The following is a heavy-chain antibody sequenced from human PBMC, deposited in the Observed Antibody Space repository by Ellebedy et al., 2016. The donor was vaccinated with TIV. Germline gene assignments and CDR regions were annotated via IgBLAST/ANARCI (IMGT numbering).Heavy chain of an antibody. J-gene: IGHJ4*02. D-gene: IGHD3-22*01. CDR2: IIPIFGTA. V-gene: IGHV1-69*13. CDR3: ASINYYDSSGYVH. CDR1: GGTFSSYA. Sequence: SVKVSXXASGGTFSSYAISWVRQAPGQGLEWMEGIIPIFGTANYAQKFQGRVTITADESTSTAYMELSSLRSEDTAVYYCASINYYDSSGYVHWGQGTLVTVSS.